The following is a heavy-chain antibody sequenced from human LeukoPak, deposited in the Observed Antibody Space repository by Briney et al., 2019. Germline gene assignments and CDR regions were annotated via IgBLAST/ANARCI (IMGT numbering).Heavy chain of an antibody. CDR1: GYTFTACY. D-gene: IGHD4-23*01. CDR3: ARTGEDRWQLRGYFDY. Sequence: GASVKVSCKASGYTFTACYMHWVRQAPGQGLEWMGWINPNSGGTNYVQKFLGRVTMTRDTSISTAYLELSRLRSDDTAMYYCARTGEDRWQLRGYFDYWGQGTLVTVSS. J-gene: IGHJ4*02. V-gene: IGHV1-2*02. CDR2: INPNSGGT.